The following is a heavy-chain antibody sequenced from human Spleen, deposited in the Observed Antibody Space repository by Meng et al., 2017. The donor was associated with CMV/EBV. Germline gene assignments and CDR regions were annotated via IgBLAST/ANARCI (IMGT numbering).Heavy chain of an antibody. Sequence: GESLKISCEASGYSFTSDWIGWVRQMPGKGLEWMGIIYPGDSDTRYSPSFQGQVTISADKSISTAYLQWSSLKASDTAMYYCARLGSCSGGSCYSGGEYWGQGTLVTVSS. D-gene: IGHD2-15*01. CDR3: ARLGSCSGGSCYSGGEY. V-gene: IGHV5-51*01. J-gene: IGHJ4*02. CDR2: IYPGDSDT. CDR1: GYSFTSDW.